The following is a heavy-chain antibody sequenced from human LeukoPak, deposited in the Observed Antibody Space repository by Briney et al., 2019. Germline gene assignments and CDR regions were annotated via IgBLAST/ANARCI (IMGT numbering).Heavy chain of an antibody. V-gene: IGHV3-21*01. CDR2: ISTSSIYI. D-gene: IGHD3-10*02. Sequence: PGGSLRLSCAASGFTFSSYSMNWVRQAPGKWLEWVSFISTSSIYIYYADSVKGRFTISRDNAKNSLYLQMNSLRAEDTAVYYCAELGITMIGGVWGKGTTVTISS. CDR1: GFTFSSYS. CDR3: AELGITMIGGV. J-gene: IGHJ6*04.